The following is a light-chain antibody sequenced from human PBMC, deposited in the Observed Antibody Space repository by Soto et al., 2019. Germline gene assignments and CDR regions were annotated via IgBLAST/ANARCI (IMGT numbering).Light chain of an antibody. V-gene: IGLV4-69*01. CDR3: QTWGTGILV. CDR2: LNSDGRH. J-gene: IGLJ2*01. Sequence: QSVLTQSPSASASLGASVKLTCTLSSGHSSYAIAWHQQQPEKGPRYLMKLNSDGRHSKGDGIPDRFSGSGSGTERYLTISSLQSEDEADYYCQTWGTGILVFGGGTKLTVL. CDR1: SGHSSYA.